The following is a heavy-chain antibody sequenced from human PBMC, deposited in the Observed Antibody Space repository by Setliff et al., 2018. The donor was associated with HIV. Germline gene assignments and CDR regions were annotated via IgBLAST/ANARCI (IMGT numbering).Heavy chain of an antibody. Sequence: SETLSLTCTVSGGSLGGYYWSWIRQPPGTGLVWLGCIYSGGSTNYNPSLESRVTISLDTSKNQFSLRLTSVTAADTAVYYWARVKSYGSAYDAFDVWGPGTMVTVSS. D-gene: IGHD3-10*01. CDR2: IYSGGST. V-gene: IGHV4-4*08. CDR1: GGSLGGYY. J-gene: IGHJ3*01. CDR3: ARVKSYGSAYDAFDV.